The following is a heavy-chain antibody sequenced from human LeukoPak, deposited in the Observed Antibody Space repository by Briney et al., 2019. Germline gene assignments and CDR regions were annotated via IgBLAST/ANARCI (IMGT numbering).Heavy chain of an antibody. V-gene: IGHV1-69*05. D-gene: IGHD4-17*01. CDR1: GGTFSSYA. Sequence: GASVKVSCKVSGGTFSSYAISWVRQAPGQGLEWMGGIIPIFGTANYAQKFQGRVTITTDESTSTAYMVLSSLRSEDTAVYYCARLELPNDYGKERLEGDYFDYWGQGNLVTVSS. CDR3: ARLELPNDYGKERLEGDYFDY. CDR2: IIPIFGTA. J-gene: IGHJ4*02.